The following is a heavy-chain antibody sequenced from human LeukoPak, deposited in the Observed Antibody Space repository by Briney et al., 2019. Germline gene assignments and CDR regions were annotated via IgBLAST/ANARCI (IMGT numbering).Heavy chain of an antibody. D-gene: IGHD3-22*01. Sequence: GSLRLSCAASGFTFSSYAMSWVRQAPGKGLEWVSAISGSGGSTYYADSVKGRFTISRDNSKNTLYLQMNSLRAEDTAVYYCARGPYSYDSSGAFDIWGQGTMVTVSS. V-gene: IGHV3-23*01. J-gene: IGHJ3*02. CDR1: GFTFSSYA. CDR3: ARGPYSYDSSGAFDI. CDR2: ISGSGGST.